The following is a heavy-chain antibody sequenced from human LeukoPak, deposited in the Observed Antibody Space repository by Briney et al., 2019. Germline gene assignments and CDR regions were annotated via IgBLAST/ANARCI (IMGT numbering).Heavy chain of an antibody. CDR1: GGSFSGYY. CDR2: INHSGST. V-gene: IGHV4-34*01. CDR3: ARGRTRRIFDP. J-gene: IGHJ5*02. Sequence: SETLSLTCAVYGGSFSGYYWSWIRQPPGKGLEWIGEINHSGSTNYDPSLKSRVTISVDTSKNQFSLKLSSVTAADTAVYYCARGRTRRIFDPWGQGTLVTVSS. D-gene: IGHD2-15*01.